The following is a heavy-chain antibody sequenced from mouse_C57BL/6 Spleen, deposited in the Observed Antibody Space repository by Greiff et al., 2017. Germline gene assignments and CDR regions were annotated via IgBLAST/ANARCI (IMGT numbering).Heavy chain of an antibody. V-gene: IGHV1-26*01. D-gene: IGHD2-10*01. J-gene: IGHJ4*01. CDR2: INPNNGGT. CDR1: GYTFTDYY. Sequence: VQLQQSGPELVKPGASVKISCKASGYTFTDYYMNWVKQSHGKSLEWIGDINPNNGGTSYNQKFKGKATLTVAKSSSTAYMALRSLTSADSAVYYCAAYYEYYYAMDYWGQGTSVTVSS. CDR3: AAYYEYYYAMDY.